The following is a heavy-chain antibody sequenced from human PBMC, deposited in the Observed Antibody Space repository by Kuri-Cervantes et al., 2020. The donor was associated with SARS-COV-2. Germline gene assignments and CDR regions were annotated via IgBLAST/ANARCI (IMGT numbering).Heavy chain of an antibody. V-gene: IGHV4-34*01. D-gene: IGHD5-24*01. Sequence: GSLRLSCAASGFTFSSYSMNWVRQAPGKGLEWIGELNDSGSTHYNTGSTNYNPSLRSRVTISLDTSKNELSLKMNSVTAADTAVYYCARGRGRRRAYYGMDVWGQGTTVTVS. CDR2: LNDSGSTHYNTGST. CDR1: GFTFSSYS. CDR3: ARGRGRRRAYYGMDV. J-gene: IGHJ6*02.